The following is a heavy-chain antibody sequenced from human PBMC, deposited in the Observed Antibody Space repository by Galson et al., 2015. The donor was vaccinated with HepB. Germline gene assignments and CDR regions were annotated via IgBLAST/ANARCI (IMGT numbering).Heavy chain of an antibody. CDR2: IYSGGST. CDR3: AREAAEGYNYYMDV. CDR1: GFTVSTNY. V-gene: IGHV3-66*01. D-gene: IGHD2-15*01. J-gene: IGHJ6*03. Sequence: SLRLSCAASGFTVSTNYMSWVRQGPGKGLEWVSVIYSGGSTHYADSARGRLTISRDNSKNTLYLQMNSLRAEDTAVYYCAREAAEGYNYYMDVWGKGTTVTVSS.